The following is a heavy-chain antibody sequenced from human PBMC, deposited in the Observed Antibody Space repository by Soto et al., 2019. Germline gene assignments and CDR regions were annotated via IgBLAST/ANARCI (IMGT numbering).Heavy chain of an antibody. CDR3: ARDRGPYCISTSCYVSEAFDI. D-gene: IGHD2-2*01. CDR2: IHDSGDT. Sequence: SETLSLTCTVSGGSLSGGYWSWFRQPPGKRLEYIGYIHDSGDTDYNPSLKSRVVISSDTSKNQFSLTLRSVTPADTALYYCARDRGPYCISTSCYVSEAFDIWGQGTMVTVS. V-gene: IGHV4-59*01. J-gene: IGHJ3*02. CDR1: GGSLSGGY.